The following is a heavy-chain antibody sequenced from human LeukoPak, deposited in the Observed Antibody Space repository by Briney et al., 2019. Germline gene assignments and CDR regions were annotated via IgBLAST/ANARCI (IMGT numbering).Heavy chain of an antibody. CDR3: ARDPQRVVDYYDSSGYLDY. D-gene: IGHD3-22*01. Sequence: ASVKVSCKASGYTFTAYYMHWVRQAPGQGLDWMGWINPNSGGTNYAQKFQGRVTMTRDTSISTAYMELSRLRSDDTAVYYCARDPQRVVDYYDSSGYLDYWGQGTLVTVSS. CDR2: INPNSGGT. CDR1: GYTFTAYY. J-gene: IGHJ4*02. V-gene: IGHV1-2*02.